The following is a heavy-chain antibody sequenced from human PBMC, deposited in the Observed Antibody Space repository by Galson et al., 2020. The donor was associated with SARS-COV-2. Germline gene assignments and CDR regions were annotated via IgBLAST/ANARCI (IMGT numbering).Heavy chain of an antibody. Sequence: GESLKISCAASGFTFSNFAMHWVRQAPGKGLEWVAVISDDGTNTYYRDSVKGRFSISRDNSKNTLYLQMNSLRVEDTAVYHCAKSLWFGEILSPFDYWGQGAQAT. D-gene: IGHD3-10*01. J-gene: IGHJ4*02. CDR2: ISDDGTNT. CDR1: GFTFSNFA. V-gene: IGHV3-30*18. CDR3: AKSLWFGEILSPFDY.